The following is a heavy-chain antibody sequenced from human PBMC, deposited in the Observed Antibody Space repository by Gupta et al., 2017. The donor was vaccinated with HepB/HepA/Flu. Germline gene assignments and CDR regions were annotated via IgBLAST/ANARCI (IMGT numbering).Heavy chain of an antibody. Sequence: EVQLVESGGGLVKPGGSLRLSCAASGFTFSNAWMSWVRQAPGKGLEWVGRIKSKTDGGTTDYAAPVKGRFTISRDDSKNTLYLQMNSLKTEDTAVYYCTTDWDFWSGYYYYYMDVWGKGTTVTVSS. J-gene: IGHJ6*03. CDR2: IKSKTDGGTT. CDR3: TTDWDFWSGYYYYYMDV. CDR1: GFTFSNAW. D-gene: IGHD3-3*01. V-gene: IGHV3-15*01.